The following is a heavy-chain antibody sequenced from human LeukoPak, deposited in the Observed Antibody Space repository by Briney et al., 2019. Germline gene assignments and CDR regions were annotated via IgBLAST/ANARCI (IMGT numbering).Heavy chain of an antibody. D-gene: IGHD3-10*01. J-gene: IGHJ4*02. CDR2: ISGTGAFT. V-gene: IGHV3-23*01. CDR1: GFTFTKYA. Sequence: GGSLRLSCAASGFTFTKYAMTWVRQAPGEGLEWVSTISGTGAFTFYADSVKGRFTISRDNSKNTLYLQKNSLRADDTAMYYCAGAPTGTSRFDYWGQGTLVTVSS. CDR3: AGAPTGTSRFDY.